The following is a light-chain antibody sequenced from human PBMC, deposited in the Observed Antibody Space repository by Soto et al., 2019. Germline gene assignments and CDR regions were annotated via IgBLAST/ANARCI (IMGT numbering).Light chain of an antibody. CDR2: DVS. J-gene: IGLJ1*01. V-gene: IGLV2-11*01. CDR1: SSDVGRYDY. CDR3: CSFAGSYTYV. Sequence: QSVLTQPAAVSGPPGQSITISCTGTSSDVGRYDYVSWYQQHPGKAPKLIIYDVSERPSGVPDRFSGSKFGNTASLTISGLQAEDEADYSCCSFAGSYTYVFGTGTKVTVL.